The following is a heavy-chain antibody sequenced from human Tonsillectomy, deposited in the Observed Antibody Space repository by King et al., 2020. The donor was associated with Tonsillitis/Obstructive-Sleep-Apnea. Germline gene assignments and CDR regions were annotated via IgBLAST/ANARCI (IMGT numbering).Heavy chain of an antibody. CDR3: ATTYYDILWNNYYYMDV. D-gene: IGHD3-9*01. J-gene: IGHJ6*03. CDR2: INYSGST. Sequence: VQLQQWGAGLLKASETLSLTCAVYGGPFSGYSWSWIRQPPGKGLEWIGEINYSGSTNYNPSLKSRVTISLDRSKNQISLNLNSVTAADTAVYYCATTYYDILWNNYYYMDVWGEGPTVTVSS. V-gene: IGHV4-34*01. CDR1: GGPFSGYS.